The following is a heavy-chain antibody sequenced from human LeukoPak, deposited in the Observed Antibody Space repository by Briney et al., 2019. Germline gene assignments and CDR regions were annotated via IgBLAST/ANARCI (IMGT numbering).Heavy chain of an antibody. CDR2: IRYDGSNK. CDR3: AKGVKHIVVVTAQHYFDY. D-gene: IGHD2-21*02. J-gene: IGHJ4*02. V-gene: IGHV3-30*02. CDR1: GFSFGSYG. Sequence: GGSLRLSCAASGFSFGSYGMHWVRQAPGKGLEWVTFIRYDGSNKYYADSVKGRFTISRDNSKNTLYLQMNTLRAEDTAVYYCAKGVKHIVVVTAQHYFDYWGQGTLVTVSS.